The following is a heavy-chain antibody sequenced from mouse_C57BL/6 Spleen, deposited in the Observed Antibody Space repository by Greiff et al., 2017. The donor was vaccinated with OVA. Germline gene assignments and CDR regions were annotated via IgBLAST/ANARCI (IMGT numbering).Heavy chain of an antibody. Sequence: QVQLKQPGAELVKPGASVKLSCKASGYTFTSYWMHWVKQRPGQGLEWIGMIHPNSGSTNYNEKFKSKATLTVDKSSSTAYMQLSSLTSEDSAVYYCAPDYYGSSSLSMDDWGQGTSVTVSS. V-gene: IGHV1-64*01. CDR2: IHPNSGST. CDR1: GYTFTSYW. J-gene: IGHJ4*01. CDR3: APDYYGSSSLSMDD. D-gene: IGHD1-1*01.